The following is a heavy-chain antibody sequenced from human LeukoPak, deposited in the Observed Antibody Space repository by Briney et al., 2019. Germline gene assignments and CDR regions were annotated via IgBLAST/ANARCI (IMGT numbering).Heavy chain of an antibody. CDR2: ISGSGGST. V-gene: IGHV3-23*01. Sequence: GGSLRLSCAASGFTFSSYAMSWVRQAPGKGLEWVSAISGSGGSTYYADSVKGRFTISRDNSKNTLYLQMNSLRAEDTAVYYCAKKGETSGYALRSYYFVYWGQGTLVTVSS. CDR1: GFTFSSYA. CDR3: AKKGETSGYALRSYYFVY. J-gene: IGHJ4*02. D-gene: IGHD5-12*01.